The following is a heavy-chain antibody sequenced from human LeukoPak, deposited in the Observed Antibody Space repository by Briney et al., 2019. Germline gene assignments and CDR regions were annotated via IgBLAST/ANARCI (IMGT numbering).Heavy chain of an antibody. CDR3: AREDIVVVVAASRDYYYYGMDV. Sequence: PGGSLRLSCAASGFTFSSYSMNWVRQAPGKGLERVSSISSSSSYIYYADSVKGRFTISRDNAKNSLYLQMNSLRAEDTAVYYCAREDIVVVVAASRDYYYYGMDVWGQGTTVTVSS. J-gene: IGHJ6*02. V-gene: IGHV3-21*04. D-gene: IGHD2-15*01. CDR2: ISSSSSYI. CDR1: GFTFSSYS.